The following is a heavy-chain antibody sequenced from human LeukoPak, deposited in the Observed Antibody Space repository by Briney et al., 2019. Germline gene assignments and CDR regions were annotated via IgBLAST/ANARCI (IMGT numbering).Heavy chain of an antibody. V-gene: IGHV3-30*18. CDR2: ISYDGSNK. Sequence: GGSLRLSCAASGFTFSSYGMPWVRQAPGKGLGWVAVISYDGSNKYYADSVKGRFTISRDNSKNTLYLQMNSLIAEDTAVYYCAKDRGAFDIWGQGTMVTVSS. J-gene: IGHJ3*02. CDR3: AKDRGAFDI. CDR1: GFTFSSYG.